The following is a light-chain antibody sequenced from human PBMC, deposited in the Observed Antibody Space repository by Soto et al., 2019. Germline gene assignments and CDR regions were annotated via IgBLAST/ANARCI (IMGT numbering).Light chain of an antibody. V-gene: IGKV3-20*01. CDR1: QSVSSSH. CDR3: QYYGTSTGT. CDR2: GSS. Sequence: EIVLTQSPDTLSLSPGETATLSCRASQSVSSSHLAWYQQKVGQAPRLIIYGSSRRATGIPDRCSSSGSGTYFTLIINRLDHEYFAVYYCQYYGTSTGTFGQGTKVDIK. J-gene: IGKJ1*01.